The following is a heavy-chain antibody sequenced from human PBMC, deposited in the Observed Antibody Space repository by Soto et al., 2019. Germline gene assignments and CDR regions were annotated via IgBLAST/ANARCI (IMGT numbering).Heavy chain of an antibody. Sequence: QVQLVQSGAEVKKPGSSVKVSCKASGGTFSSYTISWVRQAPGQGLEWMGRIIPILAIANYAQKFQGRVTITADKSASTAYMELRSLRSEDTAVYYCARATVTGENWFDPWGQGTLVTVSS. CDR3: ARATVTGENWFDP. CDR2: IIPILAIA. D-gene: IGHD4-17*01. V-gene: IGHV1-69*02. J-gene: IGHJ5*02. CDR1: GGTFSSYT.